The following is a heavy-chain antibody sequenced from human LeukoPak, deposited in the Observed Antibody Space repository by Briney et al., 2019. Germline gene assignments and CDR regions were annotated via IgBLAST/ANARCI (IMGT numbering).Heavy chain of an antibody. Sequence: GASVRVSCKASGYTFTSYGISWVRQAPGQGLEWMGWISTYDGNTNYAERLQGRVTITRDKAKNTAYMEMSRLRSVNTAVYYCARVHPCIQLWSFDYWGQGTLVTVSS. CDR3: ARVHPCIQLWSFDY. J-gene: IGHJ4*02. V-gene: IGHV1-18*01. D-gene: IGHD5-18*01. CDR2: ISTYDGNT. CDR1: GYTFTSYG.